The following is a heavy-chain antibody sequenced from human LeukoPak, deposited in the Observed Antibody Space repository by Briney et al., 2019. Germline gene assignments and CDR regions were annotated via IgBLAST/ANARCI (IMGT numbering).Heavy chain of an antibody. D-gene: IGHD3-10*01. V-gene: IGHV3-48*03. Sequence: GGSLRLSCAASGFTFSSYEMNRVRQAPGKGLEWVSYISSSGSTIYYADSVKGRFTISRDNAKNSLYLQMSSLRAEDTAVYYCARELWFGGRTMFDPWGQGTLVTVSS. CDR3: ARELWFGGRTMFDP. CDR2: ISSSGSTI. J-gene: IGHJ5*02. CDR1: GFTFSSYE.